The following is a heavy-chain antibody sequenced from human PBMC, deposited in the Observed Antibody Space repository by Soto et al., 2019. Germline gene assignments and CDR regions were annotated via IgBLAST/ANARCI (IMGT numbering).Heavy chain of an antibody. V-gene: IGHV1-69*12. CDR1: GGTFSSYA. CDR2: IIPIFGTA. D-gene: IGHD1-26*01. CDR3: ASALGHVGEVDY. J-gene: IGHJ4*02. Sequence: QVQLVQSGAEVKKPGSSVKVSCKASGGTFSSYAISWVRQAPGQGLEWMGGIIPIFGTANYAQKFQGRVTITADESTSTAYMELCSLRAEDTGVYYCASALGHVGEVDYWGQGTLVTVSS.